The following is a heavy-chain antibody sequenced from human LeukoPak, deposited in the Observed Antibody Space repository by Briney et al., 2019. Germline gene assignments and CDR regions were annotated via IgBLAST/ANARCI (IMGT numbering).Heavy chain of an antibody. V-gene: IGHV3-33*01. D-gene: IGHD2-2*01. J-gene: IGHJ4*02. CDR1: GFTFSSFA. CDR2: IWYDGSNK. CDR3: ARDRGDSTSWYVTDY. Sequence: GRSLRLSCAASGFTFSSFAMHWVRQAPGKGLEWVAVIWYDGSNKYYADSVKGRFTISRDNSKNALYLQMNSLRAEDTAVYYCARDRGDSTSWYVTDYWGQGTLVTVSS.